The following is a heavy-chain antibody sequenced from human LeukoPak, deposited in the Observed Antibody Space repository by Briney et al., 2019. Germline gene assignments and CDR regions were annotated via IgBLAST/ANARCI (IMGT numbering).Heavy chain of an antibody. D-gene: IGHD3-10*01. Sequence: SETLSLTCTVSGGSISSYYWTWIRQPPGKGLEWIGYIYYSGSTNYNPSLKSRVTISVDTSKNQFSLKLSSVTAADTAVYYCARSMSSLTHYGSGSYPFDYWGQGTLVTVSS. CDR2: IYYSGST. V-gene: IGHV4-59*01. CDR1: GGSISSYY. CDR3: ARSMSSLTHYGSGSYPFDY. J-gene: IGHJ4*02.